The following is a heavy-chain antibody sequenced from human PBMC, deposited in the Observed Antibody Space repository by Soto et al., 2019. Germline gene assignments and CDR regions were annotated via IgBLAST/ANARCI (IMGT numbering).Heavy chain of an antibody. D-gene: IGHD6-19*01. CDR1: GFTFSSYA. CDR2: ISYDGSNK. Sequence: GGSLRLSCAASGFTFSSYARHWVRQAPGKGLEWVAVISYDGSNKYYADSVKGRFTVSRDNSKNTLYLQMNSLRAEDTAVYYCARIGIAVADPFDYWGQGTLVTVSS. CDR3: ARIGIAVADPFDY. V-gene: IGHV3-30-3*01. J-gene: IGHJ4*02.